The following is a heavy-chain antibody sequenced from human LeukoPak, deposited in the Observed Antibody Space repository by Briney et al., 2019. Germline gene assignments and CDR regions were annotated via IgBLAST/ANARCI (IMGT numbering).Heavy chain of an antibody. V-gene: IGHV3-21*01. CDR2: ISSSSAYI. J-gene: IGHJ6*03. Sequence: PGGSLRLSCVASGFIFSNYSMDWVRQAPGKGLEWVSSISSSSAYIFYSDSVKGRFTISRDNAKNSLYLQMNSLRAEDTAVYYCARGGGGYYYYMDVWGKGTTVTVSS. D-gene: IGHD3-16*01. CDR1: GFIFSNYS. CDR3: ARGGGGYYYYMDV.